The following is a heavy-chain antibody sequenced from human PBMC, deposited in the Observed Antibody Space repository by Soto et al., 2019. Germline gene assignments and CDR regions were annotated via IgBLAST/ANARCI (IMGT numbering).Heavy chain of an antibody. Sequence: ESLKISCKGSGYSFAGYWITWVRQKPGKGLEWMGRIDPSDSQTYYSPSFRGHVTISVTKSITTVFLQWSSLRASDTAMYYCARQIYDSDTGPNFQYYFDSWGQGTPVPVSS. CDR2: IDPSDSQT. CDR3: ARQIYDSDTGPNFQYYFDS. J-gene: IGHJ4*02. D-gene: IGHD3-22*01. V-gene: IGHV5-10-1*01. CDR1: GYSFAGYW.